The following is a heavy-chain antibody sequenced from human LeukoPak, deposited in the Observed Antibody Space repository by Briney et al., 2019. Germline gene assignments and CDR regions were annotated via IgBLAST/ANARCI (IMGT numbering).Heavy chain of an antibody. CDR1: GDSNTSYY. Sequence: SETLSLTCSVFGDSNTSYYWNWIRQPPGKALEWIGYISYSGSTNYNPSLKSRVTMSSDTSKNQFSPKLKSVTAADTAVYFCARGDYDFWSGSHDPFDIWGQGIRVTVSS. D-gene: IGHD3-3*01. J-gene: IGHJ3*02. V-gene: IGHV4-59*01. CDR3: ARGDYDFWSGSHDPFDI. CDR2: ISYSGST.